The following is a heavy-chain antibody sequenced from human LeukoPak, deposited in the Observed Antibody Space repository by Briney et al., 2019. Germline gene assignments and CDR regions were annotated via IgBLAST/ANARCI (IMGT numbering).Heavy chain of an antibody. V-gene: IGHV6-1*01. CDR3: ARDPGCSSTSCRTWANWFDP. J-gene: IGHJ5*02. CDR1: GDSVSSNSAA. D-gene: IGHD2-2*01. Sequence: SQTLSLTCAISGDSVSSNSAAWNWIRQSPSRGLEWLGRTYYRSKWYNDYAVSVKSRITINPDTSKNQFSLQLNSVTPEDTAVYYCARDPGCSSTSCRTWANWFDPWGQGTLVTVSS. CDR2: TYYRSKWYN.